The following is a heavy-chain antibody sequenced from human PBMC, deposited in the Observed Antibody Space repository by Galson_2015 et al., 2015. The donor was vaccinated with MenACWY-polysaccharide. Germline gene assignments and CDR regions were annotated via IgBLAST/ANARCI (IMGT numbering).Heavy chain of an antibody. D-gene: IGHD3-16*02. J-gene: IGHJ3*02. Sequence: SLRLSCAASGFTLSSYAMHWVRQAPGKGLEWVAVISYDGSNKYHADSVKGRFTISRDNSKNTLYLQMNSLRAEDTAVYYCARSPNDYVWGSYRLGAFDIWGQGTMVTVSS. CDR1: GFTLSSYA. CDR3: ARSPNDYVWGSYRLGAFDI. V-gene: IGHV3-30-3*01. CDR2: ISYDGSNK.